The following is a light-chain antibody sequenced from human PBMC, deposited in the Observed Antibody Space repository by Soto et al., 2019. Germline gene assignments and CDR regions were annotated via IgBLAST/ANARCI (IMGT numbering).Light chain of an antibody. CDR3: QQYNNWPPIT. Sequence: EIVMTPSPATLSVSPGERANLSCRASQSVSIKLAWYQQKPGQAPRLLIYDTSTRATGIPARFSGSGSGTEFTLTISSLQSEDFAVYYCQQYNNWPPITFGQGTRLEIK. CDR1: QSVSIK. CDR2: DTS. V-gene: IGKV3-15*01. J-gene: IGKJ5*01.